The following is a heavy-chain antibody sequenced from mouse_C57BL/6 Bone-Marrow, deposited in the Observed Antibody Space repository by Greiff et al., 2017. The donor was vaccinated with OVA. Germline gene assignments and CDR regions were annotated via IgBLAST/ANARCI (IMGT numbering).Heavy chain of an antibody. CDR1: GFNIKNTY. V-gene: IGHV14-3*01. Sequence: EVQLQQSVAELVRPGASVKLSCTASGFNIKNTYMPWVKRRPEQGLEWIGRIDPANGNTKYAPKFQGKATITADTSSNTAYLQLSSLTSEDTAIYYCARNEGGYYNYAMDYWGQGTSVTVSS. D-gene: IGHD2-12*01. CDR3: ARNEGGYYNYAMDY. CDR2: IDPANGNT. J-gene: IGHJ4*01.